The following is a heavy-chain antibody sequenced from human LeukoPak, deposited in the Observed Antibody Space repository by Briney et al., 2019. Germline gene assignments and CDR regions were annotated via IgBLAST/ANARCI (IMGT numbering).Heavy chain of an antibody. D-gene: IGHD3-16*02. J-gene: IGHJ4*02. CDR3: ARVVSRISLDY. V-gene: IGHV4-59*01. CDR1: GGSFSGYY. Sequence: PSETLSLTCAVYGGSFSGYYWSWIRQPPGKGLEWIGYIYYSGSTNYNPSLKSRVTISVDTSKNQFSLKLSSVTAADTAVYYCARVVSRISLDYWGQGTLVTVSS. CDR2: IYYSGST.